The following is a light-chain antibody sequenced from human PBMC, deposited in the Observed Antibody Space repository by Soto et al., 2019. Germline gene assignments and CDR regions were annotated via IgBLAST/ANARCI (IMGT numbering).Light chain of an antibody. V-gene: IGKV3-15*01. Sequence: EIVMTQSPATLSVSPGGRATLSCRASQSISDTLAWYQQKPGQATRLLIYSASRGATGFPARFSGSGSGTDFTLTISSLQSEDFEVYYCQRYNNWPWTFGQGTKVYIK. J-gene: IGKJ1*01. CDR3: QRYNNWPWT. CDR2: SAS. CDR1: QSISDT.